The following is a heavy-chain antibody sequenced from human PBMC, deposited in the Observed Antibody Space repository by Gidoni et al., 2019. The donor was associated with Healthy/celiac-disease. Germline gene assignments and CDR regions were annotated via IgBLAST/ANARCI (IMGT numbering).Heavy chain of an antibody. CDR1: GGSISSGNYY. J-gene: IGHJ5*02. D-gene: IGHD3-10*01. Sequence: QVQLQESGPGLVKPSQTLSLTCTVSGGSISSGNYYWSWIRQPPGKGLEWIGYIYYSGSTYYNPSLKSRLTISVDTSKSQFSLKLRSVTATDTAVYYCARATRGGWFDPWGQGTLVTVSS. V-gene: IGHV4-30-4*01. CDR2: IYYSGST. CDR3: ARATRGGWFDP.